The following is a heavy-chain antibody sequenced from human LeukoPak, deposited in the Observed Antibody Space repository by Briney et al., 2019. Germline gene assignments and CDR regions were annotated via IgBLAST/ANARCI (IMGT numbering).Heavy chain of an antibody. CDR3: AREMDILTGYYSESGAFDI. CDR2: IYHSGST. J-gene: IGHJ3*02. CDR1: GYSISSGYY. D-gene: IGHD3-9*01. V-gene: IGHV4-38-2*02. Sequence: SETLSLTCTVSGYSISSGYYWGWIRQPPGKGLEWIGSIYHSGSTYYNPSLKSRVTISVDTSKNQFSLKLSSVTAADTAVYYCAREMDILTGYYSESGAFDIWGQGTMVTVSS.